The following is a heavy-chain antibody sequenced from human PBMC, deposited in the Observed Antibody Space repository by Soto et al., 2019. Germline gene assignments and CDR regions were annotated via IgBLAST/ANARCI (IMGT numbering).Heavy chain of an antibody. CDR2: ISFEGSYK. J-gene: IGHJ4*02. V-gene: IGHV3-30*04. Sequence: QVQLVESGGGVVQPGRSLRLSCEASGFAIRSNAIHWVRQAPGKGLAWVAVISFEGSYKYYADSVKGRFTVSRDNSKNTVSLQMDSLTGEDSALYYCVRAAGIAAAGSSQGVLWGQGTLVTVSS. CDR1: GFAIRSNA. CDR3: VRAAGIAAAGSSQGVL. D-gene: IGHD6-13*01.